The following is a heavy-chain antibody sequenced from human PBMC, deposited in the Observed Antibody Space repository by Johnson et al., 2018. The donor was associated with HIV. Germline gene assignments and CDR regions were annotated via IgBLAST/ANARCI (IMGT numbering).Heavy chain of an antibody. CDR1: GFTFGDYA. J-gene: IGHJ3*01. D-gene: IGHD4/OR15-4a*01. CDR2: IRSNAYGGTT. CDR3: VRDDYSFHF. Sequence: VHLVESGGGLVQPGRSLRLSCKASGFTFGDYAMTWVRQAPGKGLEWVGFIRSNAYGGTTEYAASVKDRFTFSRDDSKSIAYLQMNSLKIEDTAVYYCVRDDYSFHFWGRGTSVTVS. V-gene: IGHV3-49*04.